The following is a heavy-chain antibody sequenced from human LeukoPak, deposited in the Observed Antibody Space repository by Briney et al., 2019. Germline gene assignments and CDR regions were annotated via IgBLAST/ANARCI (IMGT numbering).Heavy chain of an antibody. J-gene: IGHJ4*02. V-gene: IGHV4-59*01. CDR2: IYYSGST. D-gene: IGHD6-19*01. CDR3: ASAVAVTLFIDY. CDR1: GGSISSYY. Sequence: NPSETLSLTCTVSGGSISSYYWSWIRQTPGKGLEWIGYIYYSGSTNYNPSLKSRVTISVDTSKNQFSLKLSSVTAADTAVYYCASAVAVTLFIDYWGQGTLVAVSS.